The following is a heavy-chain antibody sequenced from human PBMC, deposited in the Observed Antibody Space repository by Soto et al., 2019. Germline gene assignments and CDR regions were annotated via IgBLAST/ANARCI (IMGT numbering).Heavy chain of an antibody. Sequence: GGSLRLSCAASGFTFGSYGMHWVRQAPGKGLEWVAMISYDGRHQYYADSVKGRFTISRDNFKDTLYLQMNGLTPEDTAIYFCARELDIPPDYYFDYWGQGNLVTVSS. V-gene: IGHV3-30*03. J-gene: IGHJ4*02. CDR1: GFTFGSYG. D-gene: IGHD5-12*01. CDR2: ISYDGRHQ. CDR3: ARELDIPPDYYFDY.